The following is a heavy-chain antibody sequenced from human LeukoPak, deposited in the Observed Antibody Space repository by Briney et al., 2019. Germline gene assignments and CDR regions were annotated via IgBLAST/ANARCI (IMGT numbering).Heavy chain of an antibody. J-gene: IGHJ1*01. CDR2: ITTSGGST. CDR1: GFTFSSYA. D-gene: IGHD3-22*01. V-gene: IGHV3-23*01. CDR3: VCYDNAAEYFHY. Sequence: GGSLRLSCAASGFTFSSYAMSWVRQAPGKGLEWVSSITTSGGSTSYADSVKGRFTISRDNSKNTLHLQMNSLRAEDTALYYCVCYDNAAEYFHYWGQGTLVTVSS.